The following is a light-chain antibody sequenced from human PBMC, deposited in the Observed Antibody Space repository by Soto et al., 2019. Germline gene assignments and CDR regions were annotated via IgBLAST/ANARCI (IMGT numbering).Light chain of an antibody. Sequence: DIQMTQSPSTLSAAVGDRVIITCRASQYINTWLAWYQQKPGRAPKLLIYSSSRLESGVPSRFSGSGSGSECTLTISSLQSDDFATYYFQQDQGFPCTFGQATKLEI. J-gene: IGKJ2*02. CDR3: QQDQGFPCT. CDR2: SSS. V-gene: IGKV1-5*03. CDR1: QYINTW.